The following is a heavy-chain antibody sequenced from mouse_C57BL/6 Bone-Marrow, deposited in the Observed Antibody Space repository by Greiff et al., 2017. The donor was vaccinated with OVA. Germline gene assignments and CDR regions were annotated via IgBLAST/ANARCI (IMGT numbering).Heavy chain of an antibody. Sequence: VQLQQSGAELVRPGASVKLSCTASGFNIKDYYMHLVKQRPEQGLEWIGRIDPEDGDTEYAPKFQGKATITADTSSIPAYLQLSSLTSEDTAVYYCTRCGNCTFFDYWGQGTTLTVSS. CDR1: GFNIKDYY. V-gene: IGHV14-1*01. CDR3: TRCGNCTFFDY. J-gene: IGHJ2*01. D-gene: IGHD2-1*01. CDR2: IDPEDGDT.